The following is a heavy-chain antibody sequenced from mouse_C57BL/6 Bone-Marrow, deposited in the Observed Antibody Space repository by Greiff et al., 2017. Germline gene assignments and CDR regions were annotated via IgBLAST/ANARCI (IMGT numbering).Heavy chain of an antibody. J-gene: IGHJ2*01. CDR2: IYPGDGDT. V-gene: IGHV1-82*01. CDR1: GYAFSSSW. D-gene: IGHD1-1*01. Sequence: VKLQESGPELVKPGASVKISCKASGYAFSSSWMNWVKQRPGKGLEWIGRIYPGDGDTNYNGKFKGKATLTADKSSSTAYMQLSSLTAEDSAVYFCARGYYYYGDYWGQGTTLTVSS. CDR3: ARGYYYYGDY.